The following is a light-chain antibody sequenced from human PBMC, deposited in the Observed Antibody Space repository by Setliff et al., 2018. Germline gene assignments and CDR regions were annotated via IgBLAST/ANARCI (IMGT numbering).Light chain of an antibody. Sequence: QSALTQPASVSGSPGQSITISCTGTGSDVGTSKYVSWYKQHPGKAPKLIIYDVTTRPSGVSNRFSGSKSGNTASLTISGLQAEDEADYYCSIHRSRGYVFGTGTKVTVL. CDR1: GSDVGTSKY. J-gene: IGLJ1*01. V-gene: IGLV2-14*03. CDR3: SIHRSRGYV. CDR2: DVT.